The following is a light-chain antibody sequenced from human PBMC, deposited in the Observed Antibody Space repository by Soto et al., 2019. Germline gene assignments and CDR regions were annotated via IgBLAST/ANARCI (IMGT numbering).Light chain of an antibody. Sequence: QSALTQPASVSGSPGQSITISCTGTDSDIGGYNYVSWYQHHPGKAPRLMISQVFNRPSGVSDRFSGSKSGNTASLTISGLQAGDEADYYCSSYTSSTTLVVFGGGTKLTVL. CDR1: DSDIGGYNY. V-gene: IGLV2-14*01. CDR2: QVF. J-gene: IGLJ2*01. CDR3: SSYTSSTTLVV.